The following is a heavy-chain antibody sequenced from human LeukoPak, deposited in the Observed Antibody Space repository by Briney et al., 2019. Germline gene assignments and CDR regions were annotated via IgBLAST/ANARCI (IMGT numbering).Heavy chain of an antibody. V-gene: IGHV3-48*03. J-gene: IGHJ4*02. D-gene: IGHD5-18*01. CDR3: ARHDTGDDFDL. CDR1: GFTFSLFE. CDR2: VSNSGATK. Sequence: GGSLRLSCVASGFTFSLFEMNWVRQTPGKGLEWISYVSNSGATKHYRDSVKGRFTISRDNAKNSLFLQMDSLRAEDTGLYYCARHDTGDDFDLWGQGTPVTVSS.